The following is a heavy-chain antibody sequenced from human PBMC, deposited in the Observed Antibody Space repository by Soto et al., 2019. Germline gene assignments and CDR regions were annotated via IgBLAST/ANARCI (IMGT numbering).Heavy chain of an antibody. Sequence: NPSETLSLTCAVSGGSISSGGYSWSWIRQPPGKGLEWIGYIYHSGSTYYNPSLKSRVTISVDRSKNQFSLKLSSVTAADTAVYYCARGAYDYGDYDWVYFDYWGQGTLVTVSS. CDR1: GGSISSGGYS. CDR3: ARGAYDYGDYDWVYFDY. V-gene: IGHV4-30-2*01. CDR2: IYHSGST. D-gene: IGHD4-17*01. J-gene: IGHJ4*02.